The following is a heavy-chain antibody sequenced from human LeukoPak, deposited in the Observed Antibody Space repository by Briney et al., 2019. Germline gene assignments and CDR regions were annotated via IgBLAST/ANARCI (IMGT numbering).Heavy chain of an antibody. Sequence: GASVKVSCKASGYTFTGYYMHWVRQAPGQGLEWMGWINPNSGGTNYAQKFQGRVTMTRDTSISTAYMELSSLRSEDTAVYYCARGEWSTSPFDYWGQGTLVTVSS. D-gene: IGHD1-26*01. CDR2: INPNSGGT. J-gene: IGHJ4*02. CDR3: ARGEWSTSPFDY. V-gene: IGHV1-2*02. CDR1: GYTFTGYY.